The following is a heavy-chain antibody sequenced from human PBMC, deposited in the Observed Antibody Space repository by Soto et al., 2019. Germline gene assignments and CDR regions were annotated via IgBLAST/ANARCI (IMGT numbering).Heavy chain of an antibody. CDR1: GGTFSSYA. V-gene: IGHV1-69*01. CDR2: IIPIFGTA. CDR3: ARHLGSGSFRDYYYGMAV. J-gene: IGHJ6*02. Sequence: QVQLVQSGAEVKKPGSSVKVSCKASGGTFSSYAISWVRQAPGQGLEWMGGIIPIFGTANYAQKFQGRVTITADEATRTAYMEMSSLRSEDTAVYYCARHLGSGSFRDYYYGMAVWGQGTTVTVSS. D-gene: IGHD3-22*01.